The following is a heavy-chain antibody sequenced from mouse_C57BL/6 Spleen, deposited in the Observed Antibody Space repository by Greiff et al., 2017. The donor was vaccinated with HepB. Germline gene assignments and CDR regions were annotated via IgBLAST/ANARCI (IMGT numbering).Heavy chain of an antibody. J-gene: IGHJ2*01. D-gene: IGHD2-3*01. CDR1: GFTFSSYA. CDR2: ISSGGDYI. V-gene: IGHV5-9-1*02. Sequence: EVKLVESGEGLVKPGGSLKLSCAASGFTFSSYAMSWVRQTPEKRLEWVAYISSGGDYIYYADTVKGRFTISRDNARNTLYLQMSSLKSEDTAMYYCTRDGGGRGYFDYWGQGTTLTVSS. CDR3: TRDGGGRGYFDY.